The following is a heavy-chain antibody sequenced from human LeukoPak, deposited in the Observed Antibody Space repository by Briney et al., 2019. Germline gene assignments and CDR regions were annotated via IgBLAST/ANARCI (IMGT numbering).Heavy chain of an antibody. V-gene: IGHV3-23*01. D-gene: IGHD3-16*02. Sequence: GGSLRLSCAASGFTFSSYAMSWVRQAPGKGLEWVSGISGSGDNTYYADSVKGRFTISRDNSKNTLYVQMNSLRAEDTAVYYCARDRGITFGGVIVLPDYWGQGTLVTVSS. CDR1: GFTFSSYA. CDR2: ISGSGDNT. CDR3: ARDRGITFGGVIVLPDY. J-gene: IGHJ4*02.